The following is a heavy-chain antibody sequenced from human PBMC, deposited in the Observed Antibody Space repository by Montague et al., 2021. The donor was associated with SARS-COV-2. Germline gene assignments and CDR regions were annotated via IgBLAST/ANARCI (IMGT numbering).Heavy chain of an antibody. CDR3: ARLTTSGSIA. J-gene: IGHJ5*02. CDR1: GGSINNTSYY. CDR2: IFYRENT. Sequence: SETLSLTCTVSGGSINNTSYYWGWIRQPPGKGLEWIGSIFYRENTHYNASLKSRVTVSVDTSKNQFSLNLTSVTAADTALYYCARLTTSGSIAWGQGTLVTVSS. V-gene: IGHV4-39*01. D-gene: IGHD6-19*01.